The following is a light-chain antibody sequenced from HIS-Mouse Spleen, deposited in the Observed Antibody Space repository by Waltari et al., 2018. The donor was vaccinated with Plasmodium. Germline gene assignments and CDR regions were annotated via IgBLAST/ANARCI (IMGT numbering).Light chain of an antibody. V-gene: IGKV3-11*01. Sequence: EIVLTQSPATLSSSPGERATLSCRARQSVSSYLAWYQQKPGQAPRLLIYYASNRATGIPARFSGSGSGTDFTLTISSLEPEDFAVYYCQQRSNWPRVLTFGGGTKVEIK. CDR2: YAS. CDR1: QSVSSY. CDR3: QQRSNWPRVLT. J-gene: IGKJ4*01.